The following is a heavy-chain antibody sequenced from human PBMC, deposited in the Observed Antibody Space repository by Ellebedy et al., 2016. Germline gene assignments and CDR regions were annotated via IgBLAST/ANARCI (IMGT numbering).Heavy chain of an antibody. CDR2: ISASGGGT. CDR3: AGMIRGPKNWFDP. V-gene: IGHV3-23*01. CDR1: GFTFSSYA. Sequence: GESLKISXVASGFTFSSYAMSWVRQARGKGLEFLSAISASGGGTYYADSVKGRFIISRDISKNTLYLQMNSLRPEDTAFYYCAGMIRGPKNWFDPWGQGTLVTVSS. J-gene: IGHJ5*02. D-gene: IGHD3-10*01.